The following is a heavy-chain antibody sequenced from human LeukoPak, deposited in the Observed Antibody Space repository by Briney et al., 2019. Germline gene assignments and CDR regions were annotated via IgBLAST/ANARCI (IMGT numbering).Heavy chain of an antibody. J-gene: IGHJ4*02. CDR3: ARSLAIFGVVAYFDY. D-gene: IGHD3-3*01. CDR2: INHSGST. CDR1: GGSFSGYY. Sequence: SETLSLTCAVYGGSFSGYYWSWIRQPPGKGLEWIGEINHSGSTNYNPSLKSRVTISVDTSKNQFSLKLSSVTAADTAVYYCARSLAIFGVVAYFDYWGQGTLVTVSS. V-gene: IGHV4-34*01.